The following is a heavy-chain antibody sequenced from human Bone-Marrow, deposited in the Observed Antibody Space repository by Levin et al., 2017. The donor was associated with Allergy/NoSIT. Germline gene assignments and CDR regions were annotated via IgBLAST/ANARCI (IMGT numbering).Heavy chain of an antibody. J-gene: IGHJ4*02. V-gene: IGHV4-30-2*01. D-gene: IGHD3-22*01. Sequence: SETLSLTCTVSGGSISSGGYSWNWIRQPPGKGLEWIGYIYHSGSTYYNPSLKSRVIMSVDMSKKEFSLKLSSVTGADTAVYYCAGHRDYYDSGAQFRTEDYWGQGILVTVSS. CDR1: GGSISSGGYS. CDR3: AGHRDYYDSGAQFRTEDY. CDR2: IYHSGST.